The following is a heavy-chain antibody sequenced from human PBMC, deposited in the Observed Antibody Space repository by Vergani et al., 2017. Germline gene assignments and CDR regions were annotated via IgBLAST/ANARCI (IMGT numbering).Heavy chain of an antibody. Sequence: QMQLVQSGAEVKKTGSSVKVSCKASGYTFTYRYLHWVRQAPGQALEWMGWITPFNGNTNYAQKFQDRVTITRDRSMTTAYMELSSLRSEDTAIYYFALAESSTSCINSVCITPETGSWFDPWGQGTRVTVSS. CDR1: GYTFTYRY. J-gene: IGHJ5*02. CDR3: ALAESSTSCINSVCITPETGSWFDP. CDR2: ITPFNGNT. V-gene: IGHV1-45*02. D-gene: IGHD2-2*01.